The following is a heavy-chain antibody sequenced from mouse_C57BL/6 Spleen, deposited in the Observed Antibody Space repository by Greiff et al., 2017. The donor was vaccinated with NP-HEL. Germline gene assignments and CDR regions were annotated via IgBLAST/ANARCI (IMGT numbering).Heavy chain of an antibody. CDR3: AYYSNYVPFAY. CDR2: IYPGSGNT. Sequence: VQLQQSGPELVKPGASVKISCKASGYSFTSYYIHWVKQRPGQGLEWIGWIYPGSGNTKYNEKFKGKATLTADTSSSTAYMQLSSLTSEDSAVYYCAYYSNYVPFAYWGQGTLVTVSA. J-gene: IGHJ3*01. D-gene: IGHD2-5*01. CDR1: GYSFTSYY. V-gene: IGHV1-66*01.